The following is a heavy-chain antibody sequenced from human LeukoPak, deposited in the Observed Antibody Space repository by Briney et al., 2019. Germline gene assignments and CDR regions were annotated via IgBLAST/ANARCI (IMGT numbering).Heavy chain of an antibody. J-gene: IGHJ6*03. CDR2: IRYDGSNK. Sequence: GGSLRLSCAASGFTFSSYGMHWVRQAPGKGLEWVAFIRYDGSNKYYADSVKGRFTISRDNAKNSLYLQMNSLRAEDTAVYYCARVRPGGRRYCSGGSCYSVYYYYYMDVWGKGTTVTVSS. CDR3: ARVRPGGRRYCSGGSCYSVYYYYYMDV. D-gene: IGHD2-15*01. CDR1: GFTFSSYG. V-gene: IGHV3-30*02.